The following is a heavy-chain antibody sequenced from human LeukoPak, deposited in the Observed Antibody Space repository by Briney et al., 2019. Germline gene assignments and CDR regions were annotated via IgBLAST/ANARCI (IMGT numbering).Heavy chain of an antibody. CDR1: GGTFSSYA. Sequence: SVKVSCKASGGTFSSYAISWVRQAPGQGLEWMGGIIPIFGTANYAQKFQGRVTITADKSTSTAYMELSSLRSEDTAVNYCAKEEDGSGSYYNGNWFDPWGQGTLVTVSS. V-gene: IGHV1-69*06. CDR3: AKEEDGSGSYYNGNWFDP. D-gene: IGHD3-10*01. CDR2: IIPIFGTA. J-gene: IGHJ5*02.